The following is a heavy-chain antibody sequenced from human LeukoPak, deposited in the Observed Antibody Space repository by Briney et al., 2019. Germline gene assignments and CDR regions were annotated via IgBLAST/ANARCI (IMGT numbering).Heavy chain of an antibody. CDR2: IYYSGST. CDR3: ARVVDHGDYHFDY. J-gene: IGHJ4*02. Sequence: SETLSLTCTVSGGSISSYYWSWIRQPPGKGLEWLGYIYYSGSTNYNPSLKSRVTISVDTSKNQFSLKLSSVTAADTAVYYCARVVDHGDYHFDYWGQGTLVTVSS. D-gene: IGHD4-17*01. V-gene: IGHV4-59*01. CDR1: GGSISSYY.